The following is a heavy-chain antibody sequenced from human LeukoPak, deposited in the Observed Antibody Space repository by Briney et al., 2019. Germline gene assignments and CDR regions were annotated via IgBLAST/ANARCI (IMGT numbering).Heavy chain of an antibody. Sequence: GRSLRLSCVASGFTLRSYGMHWVRQAPGKGLEWVAVISYDGSNKYYVDSVKGRFTISRDNSKNTLYLQMNSLRAEDTAVYYCAKYSGYEYYYHYYMDVWGKGTTVTISS. CDR2: ISYDGSNK. CDR1: GFTLRSYG. CDR3: AKYSGYEYYYHYYMDV. D-gene: IGHD5-12*01. V-gene: IGHV3-30*18. J-gene: IGHJ6*03.